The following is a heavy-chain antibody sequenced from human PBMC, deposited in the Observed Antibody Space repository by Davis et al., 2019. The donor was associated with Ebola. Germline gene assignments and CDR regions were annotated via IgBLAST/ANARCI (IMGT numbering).Heavy chain of an antibody. D-gene: IGHD1-26*01. J-gene: IGHJ4*02. CDR2: ISTGGDTI. CDR3: ARDGGKWELLGGCDY. V-gene: IGHV3-11*04. Sequence: PGGSLRLSCAASGFVFSDYYLTWIRQAPGKGLEWVSHISTGGDTIYYADSVKGRFTISRDNAKNSLYLQMNSLRAEDTAVYYCARDGGKWELLGGCDYWGQGTLVTVSS. CDR1: GFVFSDYY.